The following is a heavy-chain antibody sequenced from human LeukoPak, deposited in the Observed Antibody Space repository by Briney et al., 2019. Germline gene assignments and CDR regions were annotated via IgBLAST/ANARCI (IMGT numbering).Heavy chain of an antibody. CDR1: GFTFDKYS. CDR2: ISSASITI. J-gene: IGHJ4*02. Sequence: GGSLRLSCAASGFTFDKYSMNWVRQAPGKGLEWVSHISSASITIYYADSVKGRFTISRDNAKSSLYLHMTSLRAEDTALYYCARDYYRSGSYVVDFWGQGTLVTVSS. CDR3: ARDYYRSGSYVVDF. D-gene: IGHD3-10*01. V-gene: IGHV3-48*01.